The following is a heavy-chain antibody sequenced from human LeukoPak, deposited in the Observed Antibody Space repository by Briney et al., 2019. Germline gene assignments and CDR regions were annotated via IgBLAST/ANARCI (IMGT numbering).Heavy chain of an antibody. V-gene: IGHV1-18*01. D-gene: IGHD3-3*01. CDR2: ISAYNGNT. CDR3: AREGADFWSGYYPDY. CDR1: GYTFTSYV. J-gene: IGHJ4*02. Sequence: ASVKVSCKASGYTFTSYVISGVRQAPGQGVEGMGWISAYNGNTNYAQKLQGRVTMTTDTSTSTAYMELRSLRSDDTAVYYCAREGADFWSGYYPDYWGQGPLVTVSS.